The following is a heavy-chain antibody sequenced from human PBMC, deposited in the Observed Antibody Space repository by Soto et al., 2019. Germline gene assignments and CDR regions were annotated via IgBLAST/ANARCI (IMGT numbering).Heavy chain of an antibody. D-gene: IGHD1-26*01. J-gene: IGHJ4*02. CDR2: ISGSGGST. Sequence: EVQLLESGGGLVQPGGSLRLSCAASGFTFSSYAMSWVRQAPGKGLEWVSAISGSGGSTYYADSVKGRFTISRDNSKHTLNLQMNSLRAEDTAVYYCAKDQRGELWSDFDYWGQGTLVTVSS. CDR1: GFTFSSYA. CDR3: AKDQRGELWSDFDY. V-gene: IGHV3-23*01.